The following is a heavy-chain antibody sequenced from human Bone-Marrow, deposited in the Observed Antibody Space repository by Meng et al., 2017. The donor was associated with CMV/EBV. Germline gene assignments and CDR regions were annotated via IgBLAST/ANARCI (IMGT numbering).Heavy chain of an antibody. J-gene: IGHJ6*02. CDR1: GGTFSSYA. D-gene: IGHD2-21*01. CDR2: IIPIFGTA. Sequence: SVKVSCKASGGTFSSYAISWVRQAPGQGLEWMGGIIPIFGTANYAQKFQGRVTITTDESTSTAYMELSSLRSEDTAVYYWARSCGGDCYSYYYYYYGMDVWGQGTTVTVSS. V-gene: IGHV1-69*05. CDR3: ARSCGGDCYSYYYYYYGMDV.